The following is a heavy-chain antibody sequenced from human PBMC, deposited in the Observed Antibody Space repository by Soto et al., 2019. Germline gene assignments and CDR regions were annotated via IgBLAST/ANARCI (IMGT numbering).Heavy chain of an antibody. CDR1: GCTCTSNA. Sequence: PXGSLRLSCAAAGCTCTSNAMSWVRQAPGKGLEWVAIISGSAGRTYYADSVKGRFTISRDNSKNTLYLQMNSLRADDTAVYYCAKVTSARVFYFGLDVWGQGSTVTVSS. V-gene: IGHV3-23*01. CDR2: ISGSAGRT. D-gene: IGHD2-2*01. CDR3: AKVTSARVFYFGLDV. J-gene: IGHJ6*02.